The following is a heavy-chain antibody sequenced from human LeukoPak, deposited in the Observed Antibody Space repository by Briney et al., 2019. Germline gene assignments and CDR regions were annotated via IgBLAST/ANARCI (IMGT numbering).Heavy chain of an antibody. CDR2: ISYDGNNK. Sequence: GRSLRLSCAASGFTFSSYAMHWVRQAPGKGLEWVALISYDGNNKYYADSVKGRFTISRDNSKNTLYLQMNSLGAEDTAVYYCVRTWGSGYSAPPGDWGQGSLVTVSS. V-gene: IGHV3-30-3*01. CDR1: GFTFSSYA. J-gene: IGHJ4*02. D-gene: IGHD6-13*01. CDR3: VRTWGSGYSAPPGD.